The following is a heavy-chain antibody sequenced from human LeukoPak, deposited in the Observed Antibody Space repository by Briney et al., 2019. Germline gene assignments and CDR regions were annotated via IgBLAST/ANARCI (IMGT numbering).Heavy chain of an antibody. CDR1: GFTFSNYA. Sequence: GGSLRLSCASSGFTFSNYAIHWVRQAPGKGLEWVAVISYDGNKKYYADSVKGRFTISRDNSKNTLYLQMNSLRAEDTALYYCAKGVAVAPILGAFDIWGQGTMVTVSS. V-gene: IGHV3-30-3*01. CDR3: AKGVAVAPILGAFDI. J-gene: IGHJ3*02. CDR2: ISYDGNKK. D-gene: IGHD6-19*01.